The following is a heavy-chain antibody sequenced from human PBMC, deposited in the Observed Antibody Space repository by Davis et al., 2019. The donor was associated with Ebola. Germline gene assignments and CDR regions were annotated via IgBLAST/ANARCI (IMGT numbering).Heavy chain of an antibody. J-gene: IGHJ6*04. Sequence: PGGSLRLSCAASGFTFSPFWMSWVRQAPGKGLEWVANIRPDGSEEQYVDSLKWRITISRDNSKKTLYLQMNSLRAEDTAVYYCAKSGLSFGVVKYHYGMDVWGKGTTVTVSS. CDR3: AKSGLSFGVVKYHYGMDV. CDR1: GFTFSPFW. CDR2: IRPDGSEE. V-gene: IGHV3-7*03. D-gene: IGHD3-3*01.